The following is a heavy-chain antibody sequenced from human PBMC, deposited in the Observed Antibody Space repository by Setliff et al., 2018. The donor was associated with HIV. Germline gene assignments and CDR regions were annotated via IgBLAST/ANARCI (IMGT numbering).Heavy chain of an antibody. D-gene: IGHD5-12*01. CDR3: ARGRWLQSAFDY. CDR2: ISAYNGDT. Sequence: ASVKVSCKASGGTLSNYGISWVRQAPGQGLEWMGWISAYNGDTNYAQKVQGRVTMTTDTSTSTAYMELRSLRSDDTAVYYCARGRWLQSAFDYWGQGTLVTVPQ. V-gene: IGHV1-18*01. CDR1: GGTLSNYG. J-gene: IGHJ4*02.